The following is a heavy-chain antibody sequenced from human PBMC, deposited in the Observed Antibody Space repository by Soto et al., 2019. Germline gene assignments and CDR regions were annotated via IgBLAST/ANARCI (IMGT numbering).Heavy chain of an antibody. D-gene: IGHD3-10*01. Sequence: EVQLLESGGGLVQPGGSLRLSCVGSGFTFINYAMNWVRQTPGKGLEWVSGISGGGDRTFDADSLKGRFTISRDNSKNTLNLQMISLRAADTAVYSCPRKVLGSTSRPDWWYFDLWGRGTLVTVSS. J-gene: IGHJ2*01. CDR2: ISGGGDRT. CDR1: GFTFINYA. V-gene: IGHV3-23*01. CDR3: PRKVLGSTSRPDWWYFDL.